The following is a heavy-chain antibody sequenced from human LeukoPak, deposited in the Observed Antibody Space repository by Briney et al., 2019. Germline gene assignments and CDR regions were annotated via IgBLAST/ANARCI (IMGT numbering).Heavy chain of an antibody. CDR2: IYYSGSS. D-gene: IGHD3-16*02. V-gene: IGHV4-39*07. Sequence: PSETLSLTCNVSGASIRSGRNYWGWIRQSPGKGLEWIGSIYYSGSSSYNPSLQSRVTISVDTSKNQFSLKLSSVTAADTAVYYCARGLRVYDYVWGSYRSPGSDAFDIWGQGTMVTVST. CDR1: GASIRSGRNY. J-gene: IGHJ3*02. CDR3: ARGLRVYDYVWGSYRSPGSDAFDI.